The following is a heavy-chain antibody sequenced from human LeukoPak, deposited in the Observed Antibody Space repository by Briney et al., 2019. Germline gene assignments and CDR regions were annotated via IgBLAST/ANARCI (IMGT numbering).Heavy chain of an antibody. J-gene: IGHJ6*03. CDR2: ISAYNGNT. D-gene: IGHD6-19*01. CDR1: GYTFTNYG. V-gene: IGHV1-18*01. CDR3: ARGGASGWPWTYYYYYMDV. Sequence: ASVKVSCKASGYTFTNYGISWVRQAPGQGLECMGWISAYNGNTNYAQRFQGRVTMTTDTSTSTAYMELRSLRSDDTAVYYCARGGASGWPWTYYYYYMDVWGKGTTVTISS.